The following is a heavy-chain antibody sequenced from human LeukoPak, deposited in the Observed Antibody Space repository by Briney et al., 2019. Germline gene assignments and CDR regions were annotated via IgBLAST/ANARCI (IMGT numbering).Heavy chain of an antibody. CDR3: ARREDIGVVPAAIPRGGYVDWLGAFDI. Sequence: ASVKVSCKASGGTFSSYAISWVRQAPGQGLEWMGGIIPIFGTANYAQKFQGRVAITADESTSTAYMELSSLRSEDTAVYYCARREDIGVVPAAIPRGGYVDWLGAFDIWGQGTMVTVSS. CDR1: GGTFSSYA. J-gene: IGHJ3*02. CDR2: IIPIFGTA. D-gene: IGHD2-2*02. V-gene: IGHV1-69*01.